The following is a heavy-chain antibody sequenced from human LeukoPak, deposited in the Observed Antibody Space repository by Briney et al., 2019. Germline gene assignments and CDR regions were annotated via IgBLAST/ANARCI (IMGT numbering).Heavy chain of an antibody. CDR2: INGDGSST. J-gene: IGHJ1*01. Sequence: PGGSLRLSCAASGFTFSTYWMHWVRQTPGKGLVWVSRINGDGSSTSYADSVKGRFTISRDNAKNTLYLQMNSLRAEDTAVYYCARDYGCSSTSCYAGAEYFQHWGQGTLVTVSS. D-gene: IGHD2-2*01. V-gene: IGHV3-74*01. CDR1: GFTFSTYW. CDR3: ARDYGCSSTSCYAGAEYFQH.